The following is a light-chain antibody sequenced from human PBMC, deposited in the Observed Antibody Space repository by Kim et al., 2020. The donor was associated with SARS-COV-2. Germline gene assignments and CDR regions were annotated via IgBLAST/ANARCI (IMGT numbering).Light chain of an antibody. Sequence: DIQMTQSPSSLSVSVGDRVTITGRASQGITNSLAWYQQKPGKVPQLLIYAASALQSGVPSRFSGSGSGTDFTLTISSLQPEDVATYYCQKYNSAPWTFGQRTKVDIK. CDR3: QKYNSAPWT. V-gene: IGKV1-27*01. J-gene: IGKJ1*01. CDR1: QGITNS. CDR2: AAS.